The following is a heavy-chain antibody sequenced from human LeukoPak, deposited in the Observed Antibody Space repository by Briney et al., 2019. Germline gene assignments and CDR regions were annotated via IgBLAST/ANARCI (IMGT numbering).Heavy chain of an antibody. CDR1: GGSISSSSYY. J-gene: IGHJ3*02. CDR2: FYTSGHT. CDR3: ARGGGYENAFDI. V-gene: IGHV4-61*05. D-gene: IGHD5-18*01. Sequence: PSETLSLTCTVSGGSISSSSYYWGWIRQPPGKGLEWIGHFYTSGHTNYNPSLKSRVTISVDTSKNQFSLKLSSVTAADTAVYYCARGGGYENAFDIWGQGTMVTVSS.